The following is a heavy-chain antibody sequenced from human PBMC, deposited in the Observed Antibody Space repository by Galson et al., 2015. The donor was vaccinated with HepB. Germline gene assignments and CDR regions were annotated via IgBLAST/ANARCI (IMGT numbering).Heavy chain of an antibody. Sequence: SLRLSCAASGFTFSTYAIHWVRQAPGKGLEWVAVISYDGSNKYYANSVKGRFTISRDNSKNTLDLQMNSLRAEDTAVYYCARDMCTSTSCSRWDYYYVMDVWGQGTTVTVSS. J-gene: IGHJ6*02. CDR1: GFTFSTYA. CDR3: ARDMCTSTSCSRWDYYYVMDV. CDR2: ISYDGSNK. V-gene: IGHV3-30-3*01. D-gene: IGHD2-2*01.